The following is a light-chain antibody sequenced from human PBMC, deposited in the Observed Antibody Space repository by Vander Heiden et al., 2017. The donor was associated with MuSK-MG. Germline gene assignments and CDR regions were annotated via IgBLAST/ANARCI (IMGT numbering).Light chain of an antibody. CDR1: QSISSY. CDR3: QLYDTTPTWT. J-gene: IGKJ1*01. V-gene: IGKV1-39*01. Sequence: DIQMTQSPSSLSASVGDRVTITCRASQSISSYLNWYQQKPGKAPKLLIYAASSLQSGLPSRFRGRGHGTDFTLTISSRQPEDFAAYYCQLYDTTPTWTFGQGTKVEIK. CDR2: AAS.